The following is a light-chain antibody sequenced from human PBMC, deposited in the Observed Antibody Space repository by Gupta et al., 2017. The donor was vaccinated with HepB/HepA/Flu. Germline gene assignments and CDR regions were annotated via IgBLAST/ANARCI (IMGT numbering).Light chain of an antibody. CDR1: SSNIGTNT. J-gene: IGLJ3*02. CDR3: AAWDDSLNGWV. Sequence: QSVLTQPPSASGTPGQRVTTSCSGSSSNIGTNTVNWYQQLPGTAPKVLFYSNNQRPSGVPDRFSGSNSGTSASLAISVLQSEEEADYYCAAWDDSLNGWVFGGGTKVTVL. V-gene: IGLV1-44*01. CDR2: SNN.